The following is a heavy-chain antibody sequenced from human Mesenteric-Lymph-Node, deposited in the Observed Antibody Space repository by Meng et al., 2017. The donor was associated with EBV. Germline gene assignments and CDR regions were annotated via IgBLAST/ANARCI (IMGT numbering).Heavy chain of an antibody. Sequence: HGQLQQLGGGLLKPSETLSLTCAVYGEAFSDYYWTWIRQTPGKGLEWIGEVHRSGSNNYNPYLKSRVIISIDTSKNQFSLKLTSVTAADTAVYYCVRALYSNSYYGSLSYWGLGTLVTVSS. CDR3: VRALYSNSYYGSLSY. D-gene: IGHD3-10*01. V-gene: IGHV4-34*02. CDR2: VHRSGSN. J-gene: IGHJ4*02. CDR1: GEAFSDYY.